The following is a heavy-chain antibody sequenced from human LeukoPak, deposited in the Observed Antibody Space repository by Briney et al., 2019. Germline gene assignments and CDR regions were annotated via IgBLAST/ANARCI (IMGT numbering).Heavy chain of an antibody. J-gene: IGHJ4*02. V-gene: IGHV4-4*07. Sequence: SETLSLTCTVSGGSISSYYWSWIRQPAGKGLEWIGRFYTSGSTHHNPSLKSRVTMSIDTSKNQFSLKLSSVTAADTAVYYCARDARLHYYFDYWGQGTLVTVSS. CDR1: GGSISSYY. CDR3: ARDARLHYYFDY. D-gene: IGHD6-25*01. CDR2: FYTSGST.